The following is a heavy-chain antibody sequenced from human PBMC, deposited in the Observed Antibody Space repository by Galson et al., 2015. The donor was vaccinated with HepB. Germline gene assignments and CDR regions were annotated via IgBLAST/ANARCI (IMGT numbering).Heavy chain of an antibody. Sequence: SVKVSCKASGYTFTSYDINWVRQATGQGLEWMGWMNPNSGNTGYAQKFQVRVTMTRNTSISTAYMELSSLRSEDTAVYYCARGYCSSTSCPRPQNWFDPWGQGTLVTVSS. D-gene: IGHD2-2*01. CDR2: MNPNSGNT. CDR3: ARGYCSSTSCPRPQNWFDP. V-gene: IGHV1-8*01. J-gene: IGHJ5*02. CDR1: GYTFTSYD.